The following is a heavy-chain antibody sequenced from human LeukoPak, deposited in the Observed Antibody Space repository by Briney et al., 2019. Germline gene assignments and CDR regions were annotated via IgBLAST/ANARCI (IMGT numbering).Heavy chain of an antibody. D-gene: IGHD2-2*01. J-gene: IGHJ4*02. Sequence: PSETLSLTCTVSGGSISSYYWSWIRQPAGEGLEWIGRIYTSGSTNYNPSLKSRVTMSVDTSKNQFSLKLSSVTAADTAAYYCARDCSSTSCYASGGIDYWGQGTLVTVSS. V-gene: IGHV4-4*07. CDR3: ARDCSSTSCYASGGIDY. CDR2: IYTSGST. CDR1: GGSISSYY.